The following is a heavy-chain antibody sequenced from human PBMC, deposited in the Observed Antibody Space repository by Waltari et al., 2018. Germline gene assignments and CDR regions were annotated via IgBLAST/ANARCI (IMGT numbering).Heavy chain of an antibody. D-gene: IGHD2-8*01. V-gene: IGHV3-48*03. Sequence: EVQLVESGGGLVQPGGSLRLSCAASGFTFSSYEMNWVRQAPGKGRECVSYIGGSGTTIDYADSVKGRFTISRDNAKNSLYLQMNSLRAEDTAVYYCVLRGDYWGQGTLVTVSS. CDR2: IGGSGTTI. CDR1: GFTFSSYE. J-gene: IGHJ4*02. CDR3: VLRGDY.